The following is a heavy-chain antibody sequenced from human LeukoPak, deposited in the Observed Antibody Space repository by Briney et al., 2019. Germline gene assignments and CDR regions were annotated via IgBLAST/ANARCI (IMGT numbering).Heavy chain of an antibody. J-gene: IGHJ4*02. CDR1: GFTFTTYA. V-gene: IGHV3-23*01. D-gene: IGHD3-10*01. CDR3: ATRERMGSVDY. Sequence: GGSLRLSCAASGFTFTTYAMSWFRQAPGKGLEWVSLISGSGGGTYYADSVKGRFTISRDNSKNTLYLQMNSLRAEDTAVYYCATRERMGSVDYWGQGTLVTVSS. CDR2: ISGSGGGT.